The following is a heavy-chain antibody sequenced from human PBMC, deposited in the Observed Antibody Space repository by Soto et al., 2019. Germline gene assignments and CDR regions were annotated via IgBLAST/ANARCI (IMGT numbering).Heavy chain of an antibody. Sequence: QVYLVESGGGVVQPGGSLRLSCAASGFTFRSAGLHWVRQAPGKGLEWVAVIWYDGSNKYYADSVKGRFTISRENSKNTLYLQMNTLRAEDTAIYYCARDRTRFADYWGPGTMVTGSS. V-gene: IGHV3-33*01. CDR1: GFTFRSAG. CDR2: IWYDGSNK. CDR3: ARDRTRFADY. D-gene: IGHD1-1*01. J-gene: IGHJ4*02.